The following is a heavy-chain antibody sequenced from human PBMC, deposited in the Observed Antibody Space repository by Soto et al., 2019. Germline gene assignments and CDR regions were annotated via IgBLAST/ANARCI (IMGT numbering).Heavy chain of an antibody. J-gene: IGHJ4*02. V-gene: IGHV4-4*02. D-gene: IGHD6-13*01. CDR3: ASSRRGIAAAPLRGDFDY. CDR1: GGSISSSNW. CDR2: IYHSGST. Sequence: PSETLSLTCAVSGGSISSSNWWSWVRQPPGKGLEWIGEIYHSGSTNYNPSLKSRVTISVDKSKNQFSLKLSSVTAADTAVYYCASSRRGIAAAPLRGDFDYWGQGSLVTVSS.